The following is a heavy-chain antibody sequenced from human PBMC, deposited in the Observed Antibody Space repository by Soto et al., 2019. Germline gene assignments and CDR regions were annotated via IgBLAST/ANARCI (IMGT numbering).Heavy chain of an antibody. Sequence: SETLSLTCTVSGGSISSGGYYWSWIRQHPGKGLEWIGYIYYSGSTYYNPSLKSRVTISVDTSKNQFSLKLSSVTAADTAVYYCASWGSYRKHFPHTPDPQPKLPYYFDYWGQGTLVTVSS. J-gene: IGHJ4*02. CDR2: IYYSGST. V-gene: IGHV4-31*03. D-gene: IGHD3-16*02. CDR3: ASWGSYRKHFPHTPDPQPKLPYYFDY. CDR1: GGSISSGGYY.